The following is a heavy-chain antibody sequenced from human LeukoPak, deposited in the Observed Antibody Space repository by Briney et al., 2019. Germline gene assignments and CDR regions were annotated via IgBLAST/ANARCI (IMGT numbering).Heavy chain of an antibody. V-gene: IGHV3-21*04. CDR1: GFTFSSYS. CDR2: ISSSSSYI. CDR3: AKAHSVYYGSPDY. J-gene: IGHJ4*02. D-gene: IGHD3-10*01. Sequence: GGSLRLSCAASGFTFSSYSMNWVRQAPGKGLEWVSSISSSSSYIFYADSVKGRFTISRDNAKNSLYLQMNSLRAEDTALYYCAKAHSVYYGSPDYWGQGTLVTVSS.